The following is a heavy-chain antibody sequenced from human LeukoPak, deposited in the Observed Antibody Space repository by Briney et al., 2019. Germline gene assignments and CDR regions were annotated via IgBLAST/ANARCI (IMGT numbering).Heavy chain of an antibody. CDR1: GYTFTNYG. CDR2: INPNSGGT. CDR3: ARVLLWFGDPDYYNWFDP. J-gene: IGHJ5*02. V-gene: IGHV1-2*02. Sequence: ASVKVSCKASGYTFTNYGISWVRQAPGQGLEWMGWINPNSGGTNYAQKFQGRVTMTRDTSISTAYMELSRLRSDDTAVYYCARVLLWFGDPDYYNWFDPWGQGTLVTVSS. D-gene: IGHD3-10*01.